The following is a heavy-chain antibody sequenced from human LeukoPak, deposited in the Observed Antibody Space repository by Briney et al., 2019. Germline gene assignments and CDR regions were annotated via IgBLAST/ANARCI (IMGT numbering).Heavy chain of an antibody. Sequence: GRSLRLSCSASGFSFRSYGMHWVPQAPGKGLEREAVIPYDGSNKYYADAVKGRFTISRDNSKNTLYLEMNSLGAEGTGVYFCGEGDVDTAMVRGYWGQGTLVTVSS. J-gene: IGHJ4*02. CDR2: IPYDGSNK. V-gene: IGHV3-30*18. CDR3: GEGDVDTAMVRGY. CDR1: GFSFRSYG. D-gene: IGHD5-18*01.